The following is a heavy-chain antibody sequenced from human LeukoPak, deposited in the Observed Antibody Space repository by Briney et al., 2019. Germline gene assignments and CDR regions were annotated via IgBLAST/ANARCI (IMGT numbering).Heavy chain of an antibody. CDR1: GGSISSGGYY. CDR2: IYHSGST. CDR3: ARDAGLLWFVY. Sequence: SQNLSLTCTVSGGSISSGGYYWSWIRQPPGKGLEWIGYIYHSGSTYYNPSLKSRVTISVDRSKNQFSLKLRSVTAADTAVYYCARDAGLLWFVYWGQGTLVTVSS. J-gene: IGHJ4*02. V-gene: IGHV4-30-2*01. D-gene: IGHD3-10*01.